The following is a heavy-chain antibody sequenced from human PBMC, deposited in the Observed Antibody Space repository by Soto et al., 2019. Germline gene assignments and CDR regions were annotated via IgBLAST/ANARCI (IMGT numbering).Heavy chain of an antibody. CDR3: ARDKAGYLDL. CDR2: MNPNSGNT. J-gene: IGHJ2*01. Sequence: QVQLVQSGAEVKKPGASVKVSCKASGYSFTSYDINWVRQATGQGLEWMGWMNPNSGNTGYAQKFQGRVTMTRNTSISTTYMELTSLRSEHTVVYYCARDKAGYLDLWGRGTLVTVSS. CDR1: GYSFTSYD. V-gene: IGHV1-8*01.